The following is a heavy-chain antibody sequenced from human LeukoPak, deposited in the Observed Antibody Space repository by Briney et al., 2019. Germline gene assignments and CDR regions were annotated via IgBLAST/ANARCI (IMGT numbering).Heavy chain of an antibody. D-gene: IGHD5-24*01. CDR1: GFSFSGST. V-gene: IGHV3-73*01. J-gene: IGHJ4*02. CDR2: ITSKRDNYAT. Sequence: GGSLRLSCAASGFSFSGSTMHWVRQAPGKGLEWVGHITSKRDNYATVYAASVEGRFTISRDDSKSTTYLQMNSLRAEDTAVYYCAKRNGFLGYWGQGTLVTVSS. CDR3: AKRNGFLGY.